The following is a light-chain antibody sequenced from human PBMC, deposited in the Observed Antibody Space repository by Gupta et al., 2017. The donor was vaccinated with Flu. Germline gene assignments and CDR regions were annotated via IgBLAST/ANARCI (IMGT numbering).Light chain of an antibody. CDR2: SAS. Sequence: DIQLTQSPSSLSASVGGRVTITCRSSQTVNTYLHWYQHKPGKAPILLIYSASTRHSGVPSRFSGSGSGTDFTLTIATLQREDFAFYYCQQSYTTPFTFGRGTKVEIK. J-gene: IGKJ3*01. V-gene: IGKV1-39*01. CDR3: QQSYTTPFT. CDR1: QTVNTY.